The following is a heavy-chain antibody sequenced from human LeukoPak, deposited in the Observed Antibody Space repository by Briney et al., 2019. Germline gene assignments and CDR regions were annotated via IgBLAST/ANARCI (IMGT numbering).Heavy chain of an antibody. CDR1: GFTFSSYA. V-gene: IGHV3-23*01. CDR2: ISDSGGSK. Sequence: GGSLRLSCAASGFTFSSYAMSWVRQAPGKGLEWVSAISDSGGSKYYADSVKGRFTISRDNSKNTLYLQVNSLRAEDTAVYYCAKGGNSGWYFWGQGTLVTVSS. CDR3: AKGGNSGWYF. J-gene: IGHJ4*02. D-gene: IGHD6-19*01.